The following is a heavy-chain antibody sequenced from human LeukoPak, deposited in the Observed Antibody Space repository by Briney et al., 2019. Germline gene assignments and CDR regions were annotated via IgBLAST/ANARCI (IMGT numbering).Heavy chain of an antibody. J-gene: IGHJ3*02. Sequence: PGGSLRLSCAASGFTFSSYWLHWVRQAPGKGLVWVSRINSDGSSITYADSVKGRFTISRDNAKNTLYLQMNSLRVEDTAVYYCARDTRYSSGWYDAFDIWGQGTMVTVSS. D-gene: IGHD6-19*01. CDR3: ARDTRYSSGWYDAFDI. CDR2: INSDGSSI. CDR1: GFTFSSYW. V-gene: IGHV3-74*03.